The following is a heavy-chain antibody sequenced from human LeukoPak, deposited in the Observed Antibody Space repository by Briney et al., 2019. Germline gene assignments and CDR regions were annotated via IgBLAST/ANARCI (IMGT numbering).Heavy chain of an antibody. D-gene: IGHD4-11*01. CDR3: ARTTVTFDY. Sequence: SETLSLTCTDSGGSISSYYWSWIRQPPGKGLEWIGYIYYRGSTNYSPSLKSRVTISVDTSKSQFSLKLSSVTAADTAVYYCARTTVTFDYWGQGTLVTVSS. V-gene: IGHV4-59*01. CDR1: GGSISSYY. J-gene: IGHJ4*02. CDR2: IYYRGST.